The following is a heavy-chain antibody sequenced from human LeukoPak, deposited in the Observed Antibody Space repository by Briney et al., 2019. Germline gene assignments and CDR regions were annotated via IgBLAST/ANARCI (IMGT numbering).Heavy chain of an antibody. J-gene: IGHJ6*03. V-gene: IGHV3-21*06. CDR2: TTSSSSYI. CDR3: ARDPYSGSYSADVYYYSMDV. CDR1: GFTFSSYN. Sequence: PGGSLRLSCAASGFTFSSYNMNWVRQAPGKGLEWVSSTTSSSSYIYYADSVKGRFTISRDNAKNSLYLQMNSLTAEDTAVYYCARDPYSGSYSADVYYYSMDVWGKGTTVTVSS. D-gene: IGHD1-26*01.